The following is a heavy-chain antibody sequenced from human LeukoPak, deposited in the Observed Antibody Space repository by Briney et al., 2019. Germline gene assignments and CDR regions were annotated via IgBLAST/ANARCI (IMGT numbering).Heavy chain of an antibody. CDR2: ISSSSSTI. D-gene: IGHD1-20*01. Sequence: GGSLRLSCAASGFTFSSYSMNWVRQAPGKGLEWVSYISSSSSTIYYADSVKGRFTISRDNAKNSLYLQMNSLRAEDTAVYYCAREGRIAGTRRSFDYWGQGTLVTVSS. CDR1: GFTFSSYS. J-gene: IGHJ4*02. CDR3: AREGRIAGTRRSFDY. V-gene: IGHV3-48*01.